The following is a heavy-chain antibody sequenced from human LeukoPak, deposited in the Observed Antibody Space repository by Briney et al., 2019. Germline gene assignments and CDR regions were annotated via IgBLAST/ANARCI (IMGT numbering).Heavy chain of an antibody. Sequence: SETLSLTCTVSDGSISSSSYYWGWIRQPPGKGLEWIGNIYYSGSTYYNPSLKSRVTISVDTSKNQFSLKLSSVTAADTAVYYCARDGATITMVRGVISWGQGTLVTVSS. CDR1: DGSISSSSYY. D-gene: IGHD3-10*01. CDR3: ARDGATITMVRGVIS. CDR2: IYYSGST. V-gene: IGHV4-39*07. J-gene: IGHJ4*02.